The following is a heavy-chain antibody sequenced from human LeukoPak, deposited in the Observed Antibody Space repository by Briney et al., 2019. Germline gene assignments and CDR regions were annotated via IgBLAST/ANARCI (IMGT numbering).Heavy chain of an antibody. CDR1: GYTFTSYY. CDR3: ARGGGGYYYDSSGYPY. D-gene: IGHD3-22*01. CDR2: INPSGGST. V-gene: IGHV1-46*01. J-gene: IGHJ4*02. Sequence: ASVTVSCKASGYTFTSYYMHWVRQAPGQGLEWMGIINPSGGSTSYAQKFQGRVTMTRDTSTSTVYMELSSLRSEDTAVYYCARGGGGYYYDSSGYPYWGQGTLVTVSS.